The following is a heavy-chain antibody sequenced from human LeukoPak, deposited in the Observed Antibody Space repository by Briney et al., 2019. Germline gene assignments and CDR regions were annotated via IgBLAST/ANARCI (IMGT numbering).Heavy chain of an antibody. CDR1: GFTFSSYG. D-gene: IGHD3-10*02. Sequence: GGSLRLSCAASGFTFSSYGMSWVRQASGKGLEWVSYISSSGSIIYYADSVKGRFTVSRDNAKNSLYLEMNSLRAEDTAVYYCAELGITMIGGVWGKGTTVTISS. CDR3: AELGITMIGGV. V-gene: IGHV3-48*04. J-gene: IGHJ6*04. CDR2: ISSSGSII.